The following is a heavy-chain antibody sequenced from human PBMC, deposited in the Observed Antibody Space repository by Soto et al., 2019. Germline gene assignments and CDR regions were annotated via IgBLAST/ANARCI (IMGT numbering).Heavy chain of an antibody. Sequence: ASVKVSCKASGYTFTSYGISWVRQAPGQGLEWMGWISAYNGNTNYAQKLQGRVTMTTDTSTSTAYMELRSLRSDDTAVYYCARVPYYDFWSGYYTLDYYYGMDVWGQGTTVT. CDR3: ARVPYYDFWSGYYTLDYYYGMDV. J-gene: IGHJ6*02. V-gene: IGHV1-18*01. CDR1: GYTFTSYG. CDR2: ISAYNGNT. D-gene: IGHD3-3*01.